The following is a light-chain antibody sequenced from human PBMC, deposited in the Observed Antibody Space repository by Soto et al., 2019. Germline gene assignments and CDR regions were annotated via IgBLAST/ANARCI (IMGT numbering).Light chain of an antibody. CDR3: AAWDNSLVAVL. CDR1: SSNIGKSY. Sequence: QSVLTQPPSVSAAPRQKVTISCSGSSSNIGKSYVSWYQQVPGTVPKLLIYENDKRPSGIPDRCSGSTSGTSATLVITGLQTGDEADYYCAAWDNSLVAVLFGGGTKLTVL. CDR2: END. V-gene: IGLV1-51*01. J-gene: IGLJ3*02.